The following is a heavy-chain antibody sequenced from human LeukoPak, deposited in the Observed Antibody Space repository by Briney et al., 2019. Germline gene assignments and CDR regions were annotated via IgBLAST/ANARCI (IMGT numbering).Heavy chain of an antibody. CDR3: AKPLLATVTTYNWFGH. CDR2: ISGSGGST. V-gene: IGHV3-23*01. J-gene: IGHJ5*02. D-gene: IGHD4-11*01. CDR1: GFTFSSYA. Sequence: PGGSLRLSCAASGFTFSSYAMSWVRQAPGKGLEWVSAISGSGGSTYYADSVKGRFTISRDNSKNTLYLQMNSLRAEDTAVYYCAKPLLATVTTYNWFGHWGQGTLVTVSS.